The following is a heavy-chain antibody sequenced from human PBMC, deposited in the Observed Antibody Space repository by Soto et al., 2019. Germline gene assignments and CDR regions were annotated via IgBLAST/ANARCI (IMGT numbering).Heavy chain of an antibody. V-gene: IGHV1-69*13. CDR3: AREDIVVVPAAPRIAAAGRYYYYGMEV. Sequence: SVKVSCKASGGTFSSYAISWARKAPGQGLEWMGGIIPIFGTANYAQKFQGRVTMTADESTSTAYMEMSSLRSEDTAVYNCAREDIVVVPAAPRIAAAGRYYYYGMEVWGQGTTVTVSS. J-gene: IGHJ6*02. CDR2: IIPIFGTA. CDR1: GGTFSSYA. D-gene: IGHD2-2*01.